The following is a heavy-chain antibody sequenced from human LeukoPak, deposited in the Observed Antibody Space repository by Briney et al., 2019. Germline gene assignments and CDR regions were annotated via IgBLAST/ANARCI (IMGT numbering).Heavy chain of an antibody. CDR2: ISYDGSNK. CDR3: ADGYNPYFQH. CDR1: GFTFNRYA. J-gene: IGHJ1*01. V-gene: IGHV3-30*01. Sequence: GGSLRLSCAVSGFTFNRYAMHWVRQALDKGLEWVAVISYDGSNKYHADSVRGRFTISRDNSENTLYLQMNSLRAEDTAVYYCADGYNPYFQHWGQGTLVIVSS. D-gene: IGHD5-24*01.